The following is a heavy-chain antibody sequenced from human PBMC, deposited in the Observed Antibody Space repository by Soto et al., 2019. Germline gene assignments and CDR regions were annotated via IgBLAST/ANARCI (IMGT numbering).Heavy chain of an antibody. Sequence: QVQLAESGGGVVQPGRSLRLSCIGSGFRFSDYGMHWVRQAPGKGLEWGTMMSFDGTYKYSADPVKGRFIISRDNSKNTLYLQMNSLRAEDTAVYYCAKDRRDGEYNSVYDFWGQGTLVTVSS. V-gene: IGHV3-30*18. CDR2: MSFDGTYK. CDR3: AKDRRDGEYNSVYDF. CDR1: GFRFSDYG. D-gene: IGHD4-17*01. J-gene: IGHJ4*02.